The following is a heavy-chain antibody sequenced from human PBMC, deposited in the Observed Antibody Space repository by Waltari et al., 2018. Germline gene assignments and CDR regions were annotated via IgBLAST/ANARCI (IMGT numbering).Heavy chain of an antibody. Sequence: QVQLQESGPGLVKPSETLSLTCTASGGSISSHYWSWIRQPPGKGLEWIGYIYYSGSTNYNPSLKSRVTISVDTSKNQFSLKLSSVTAADTAVYYCASGAVAGYFDYWGQGTLVTVSS. CDR2: IYYSGST. CDR1: GGSISSHY. D-gene: IGHD6-19*01. J-gene: IGHJ4*02. CDR3: ASGAVAGYFDY. V-gene: IGHV4-59*11.